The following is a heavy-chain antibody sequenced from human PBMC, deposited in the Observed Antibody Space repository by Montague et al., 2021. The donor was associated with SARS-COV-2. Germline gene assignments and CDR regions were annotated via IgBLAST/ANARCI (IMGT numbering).Heavy chain of an antibody. CDR1: GFTFTNSP. J-gene: IGHJ4*02. D-gene: IGHD3-22*01. CDR2: IKEDGSEK. CDR3: AREYFDNSGMGHY. Sequence: SLRLSCAASGFTFTNSPMSWVRQAPGKGLEWVANIKEDGSEKKYVGSVKGRFTISRDNAKDSLYLQMNSLRAEDTAVYYCAREYFDNSGMGHYWGQGTLVTVSS. V-gene: IGHV3-7*01.